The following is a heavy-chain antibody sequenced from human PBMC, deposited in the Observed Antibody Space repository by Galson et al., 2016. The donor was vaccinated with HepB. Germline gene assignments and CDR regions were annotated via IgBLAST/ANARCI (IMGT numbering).Heavy chain of an antibody. J-gene: IGHJ4*02. D-gene: IGHD7-27*01. CDR2: ISASSTYI. V-gene: IGHV3-21*01. CDR1: GFTFSGYS. Sequence: SLRLSCAASGFTFSGYSMNWVRQAPGKGLEWVSSISASSTYIYYGDSVRGRFTISRDNARNSLYLQMNSLRAEDTAVYFCATGDRNDVGFDYRGQGTLVTVAS. CDR3: ATGDRNDVGFDY.